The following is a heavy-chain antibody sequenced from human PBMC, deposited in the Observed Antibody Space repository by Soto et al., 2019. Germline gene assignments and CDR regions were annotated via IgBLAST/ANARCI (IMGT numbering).Heavy chain of an antibody. CDR1: GGSISSGGYY. J-gene: IGHJ4*02. CDR3: ARGSRQPDPLSSSPGYQLLSGTPVY. D-gene: IGHD2-2*01. CDR2: IYYSGST. V-gene: IGHV4-31*03. Sequence: SETLSLTCTVSGGSISSGGYYWSWIRQHPGKGLEWIGYIYYSGSTYYNPPLKSRVTISVDTSKNQFSLKLSSVTAADTAVYYCARGSRQPDPLSSSPGYQLLSGTPVYWGQETLVTVYS.